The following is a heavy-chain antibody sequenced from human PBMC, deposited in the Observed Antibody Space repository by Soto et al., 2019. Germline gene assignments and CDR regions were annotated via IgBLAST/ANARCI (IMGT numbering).Heavy chain of an antibody. CDR1: GFTFSSNA. CDR3: VRLIGNSWLDF. D-gene: IGHD2-8*01. Sequence: LRLSCAASGFTFSSNAMSWVRQAPGKGLEWVSAISGSGGSTYYADSVKGRFTISRDNSKNTLYLQMNSLRAEDTAVYYCVRLIGNSWLDFWGQGTLVTVSS. J-gene: IGHJ5*01. V-gene: IGHV3-23*01. CDR2: ISGSGGST.